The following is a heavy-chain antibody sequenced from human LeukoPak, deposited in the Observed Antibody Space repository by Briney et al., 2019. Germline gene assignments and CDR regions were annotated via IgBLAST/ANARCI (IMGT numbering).Heavy chain of an antibody. CDR2: IKQDGSEK. CDR1: GFTFSSYW. J-gene: IGHJ3*02. Sequence: GGSLRLSCAASGFTFSSYWMSWVRQAPGEGLEWVANIKQDGSEKYYVDSVKGRFTISRDNAKNSLYLQMNSLRAEDTAVYYCARDTRNYGDYSGAFDIWGQGTMVTVSS. D-gene: IGHD4-17*01. CDR3: ARDTRNYGDYSGAFDI. V-gene: IGHV3-7*01.